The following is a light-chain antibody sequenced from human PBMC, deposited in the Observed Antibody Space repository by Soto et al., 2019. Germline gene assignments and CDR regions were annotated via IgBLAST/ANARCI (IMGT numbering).Light chain of an antibody. CDR2: DAS. J-gene: IGKJ4*01. Sequence: EIVLTQSPATLSLSPGERATLSCRASQSVSNYLAWYQQKPGQAPRLLIYDASNRATGIPARFSGSGSGTDFPLTIRRLEPEDFSVYYWQAPSHWPFLPFGGGTQVEIK. CDR3: QAPSHWPFLP. CDR1: QSVSNY. V-gene: IGKV3-11*01.